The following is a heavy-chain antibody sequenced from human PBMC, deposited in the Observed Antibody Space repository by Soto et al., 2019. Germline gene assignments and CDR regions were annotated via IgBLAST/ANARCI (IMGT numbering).Heavy chain of an antibody. D-gene: IGHD3-16*02. V-gene: IGHV1-18*01. CDR1: GYTFTSYG. CDR3: AGDLGDYIWGSYHTGFDD. J-gene: IGHJ4*02. Sequence: QVQLVQSGAEVKKPGASVKVSCKASGYTFTSYGISWVRQAPGQGLEWMGWISAYNGNTNYAQKLQGRVTMTTDTPTSTAYMELRSLRSDDTAVYYCAGDLGDYIWGSYHTGFDDWGQGTLVTVSS. CDR2: ISAYNGNT.